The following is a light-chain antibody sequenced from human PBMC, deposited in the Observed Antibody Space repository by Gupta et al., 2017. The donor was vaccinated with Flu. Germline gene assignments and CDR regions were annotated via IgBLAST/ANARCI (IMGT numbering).Light chain of an antibody. Sequence: QSVLTQPPSVSGAPGQRVTISSTGSSSNIGTDSYVPWYQQIPGTAPKLLIFDNNNRPSGVPDRFSGSRSGTSASLAITGLQAEDEGDYFCQSYDSTLSGSVFGGGTTLTVL. CDR1: SSNIGTDSY. V-gene: IGLV1-40*01. CDR2: DNN. J-gene: IGLJ2*01. CDR3: QSYDSTLSGSV.